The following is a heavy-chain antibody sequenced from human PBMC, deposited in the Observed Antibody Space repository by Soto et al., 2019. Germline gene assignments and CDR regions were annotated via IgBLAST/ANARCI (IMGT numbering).Heavy chain of an antibody. CDR3: ARADSGYAHGYYYYGMDV. V-gene: IGHV3-48*01. Sequence: EVQLVESGGGLVQPGGSLRLSCAASGFTFSSYSMNWVRQAPGKGLEWVSYISSSSSTIYYADSVKCRFTISRDKAKNSLYLQMNSLRAEDTAVYYCARADSGYAHGYYYYGMDVWGQGTTVTVSS. D-gene: IGHD5-12*01. CDR1: GFTFSSYS. CDR2: ISSSSSTI. J-gene: IGHJ6*02.